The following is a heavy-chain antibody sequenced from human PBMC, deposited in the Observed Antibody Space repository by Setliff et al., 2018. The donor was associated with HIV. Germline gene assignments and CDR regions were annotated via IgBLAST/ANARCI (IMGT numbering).Heavy chain of an antibody. D-gene: IGHD3-22*01. V-gene: IGHV4-4*07. Sequence: SETLSLTCIVSGASISSQYWSWIRQPAGKGLEWIGRVYSSGNTNYNPSFKSRVTMSVDTSKNQFSLNLNSVTAADTAVYYCAARHITMIVVGLGYWGQGTLVTVSS. J-gene: IGHJ4*02. CDR3: AARHITMIVVGLGY. CDR1: GASISSQY. CDR2: VYSSGNT.